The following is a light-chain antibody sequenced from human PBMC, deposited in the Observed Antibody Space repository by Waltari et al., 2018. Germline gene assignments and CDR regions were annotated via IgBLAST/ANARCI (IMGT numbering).Light chain of an antibody. CDR3: QHYDSYSAT. J-gene: IGKJ4*02. CDR2: KAS. CDR1: QSIPRW. V-gene: IGKV1-5*03. Sequence: DIQMTQSPSTLSASVGDRVTITCRASQSIPRWLAWYQQKPGKAPKLLIYKASILESGVPSRFSGGGSGTEFTFTISSLQPDDFATYYCQHYDSYSATFGRGTKVEIK.